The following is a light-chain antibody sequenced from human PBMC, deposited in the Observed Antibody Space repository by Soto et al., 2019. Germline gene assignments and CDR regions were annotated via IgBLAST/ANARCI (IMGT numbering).Light chain of an antibody. Sequence: EIVMTQSPATLSVSPGESATLSCRASQSVASHLAWYQQKPGQAPRLLIFGASVRATGIPARFSGSGSGTEFVLTIDSLQSEDFATYYCQESISNLGTFGPGTTVDIK. CDR1: QSVASH. V-gene: IGKV3-15*01. J-gene: IGKJ3*01. CDR3: QESISNLGT. CDR2: GAS.